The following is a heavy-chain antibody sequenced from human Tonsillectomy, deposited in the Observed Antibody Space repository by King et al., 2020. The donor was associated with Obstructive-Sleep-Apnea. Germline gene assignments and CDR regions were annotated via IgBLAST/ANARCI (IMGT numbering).Heavy chain of an antibody. D-gene: IGHD2-15*01. Sequence: QLQESGPGLVKPSETLSLTCTVSGGSISSFYWSWIRQPPGKGLEWIGYIYYSGSTNYNPSLKSRVTTSVDTSKNQFSLKLSSVTAADTAVYYCARDRGFCSGGGCSPSYSFDYWGQGTLVTVSS. V-gene: IGHV4-59*01. CDR3: ARDRGFCSGGGCSPSYSFDY. CDR2: IYYSGST. CDR1: GGSISSFY. J-gene: IGHJ4*02.